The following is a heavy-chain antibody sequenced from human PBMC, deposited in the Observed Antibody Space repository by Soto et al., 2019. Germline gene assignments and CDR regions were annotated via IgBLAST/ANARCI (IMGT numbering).Heavy chain of an antibody. CDR3: ARHQVTGHFL. CDR1: GGSISSGGYS. V-gene: IGHV4-61*08. D-gene: IGHD3-9*01. Sequence: SETLSLTCAVSGGSISSGGYSWNWIRQPPGKGLEWIGYIYYSGSTNYNPSLKSRVTISVDTSKNQFSLKLSSVTAADTAVYYCARHQVTGHFLWGQGTLVTVSS. CDR2: IYYSGST. J-gene: IGHJ4*02.